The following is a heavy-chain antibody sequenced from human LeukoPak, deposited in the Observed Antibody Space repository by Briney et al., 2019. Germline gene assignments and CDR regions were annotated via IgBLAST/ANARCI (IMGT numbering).Heavy chain of an antibody. CDR3: AREGYYDASY. J-gene: IGHJ4*02. Sequence: GGSLRLSCAASGFTFSSYWMHWVRQAPGKGLVWVSRINIDGSSTSYADSVKGRFTISRDNAKNTLYLQMNSLRAEDTAVYYCAREGYYDASYWGQGTLVTVSS. CDR1: GFTFSSYW. D-gene: IGHD3-22*01. CDR2: INIDGSST. V-gene: IGHV3-74*01.